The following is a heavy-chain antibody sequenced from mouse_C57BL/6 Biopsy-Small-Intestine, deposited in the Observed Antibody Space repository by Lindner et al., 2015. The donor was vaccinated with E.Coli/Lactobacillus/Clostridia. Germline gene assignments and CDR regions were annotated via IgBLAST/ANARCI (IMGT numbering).Heavy chain of an antibody. Sequence: VQLQESGAELARPGASVKMSCKASGYTFTSYTMHWVKQRPGQGLEWIGYINPSSGYTKYNQKFKDKATLTADKSSSTAYMQLSSLTSEDSAVYYCARGGYGSSPFDYWGQGTTLTVSS. CDR1: GYTFTSYT. V-gene: IGHV1-4*01. J-gene: IGHJ2*01. CDR2: INPSSGYT. D-gene: IGHD1-1*01. CDR3: ARGGYGSSPFDY.